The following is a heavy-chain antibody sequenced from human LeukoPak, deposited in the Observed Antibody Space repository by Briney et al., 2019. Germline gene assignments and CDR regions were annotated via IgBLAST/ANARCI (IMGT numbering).Heavy chain of an antibody. CDR2: ISFDAATT. D-gene: IGHD3-22*01. J-gene: IGHJ4*02. CDR3: ARGASSGHYVSCDY. V-gene: IGHV3-74*01. CDR1: GFTFNKYW. Sequence: GGSLRLSCAASGFTFNKYWVHWVRQAPGKGLVWVSRISFDAATTSYADSVKGRFTISRNNVKNTVSLQMNNLRAEDTAIYYCARGASSGHYVSCDYWGQGTLVTVSA.